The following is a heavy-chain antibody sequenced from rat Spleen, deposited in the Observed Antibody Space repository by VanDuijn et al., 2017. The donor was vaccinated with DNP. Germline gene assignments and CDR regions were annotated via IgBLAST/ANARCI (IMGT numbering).Heavy chain of an antibody. CDR1: GFTFSAYY. Sequence: EVQLVESGGGLVQPGRSLKLSCAASGFTFSAYYMAWVRQAPAKGLEWVAYIGSAAYAPYYGDSVKGRFTISRDNAKSTLYLQMNNLKEEDTAIYYCAWPSTWGQGVMVTVSS. CDR3: AWPST. J-gene: IGHJ2*01. CDR2: IGSAAYAP. V-gene: IGHV5S23*01. D-gene: IGHD1-10*01.